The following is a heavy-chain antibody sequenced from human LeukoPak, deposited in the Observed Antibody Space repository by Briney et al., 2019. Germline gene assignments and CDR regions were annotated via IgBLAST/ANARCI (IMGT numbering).Heavy chain of an antibody. D-gene: IGHD2-15*01. J-gene: IGHJ4*02. CDR1: GFTFSNYA. V-gene: IGHV3-23*01. Sequence: GGSLRLSCASSGFTFSNYAMTWVRQAPGKGLEWVSGISGSGRSTYYADSVKGRFTISRDNSKNTLFLQLNSLRAEDTAVYYCANEGQYRSGGRCSSYLDYWGQGTLVTVSS. CDR2: ISGSGRST. CDR3: ANEGQYRSGGRCSSYLDY.